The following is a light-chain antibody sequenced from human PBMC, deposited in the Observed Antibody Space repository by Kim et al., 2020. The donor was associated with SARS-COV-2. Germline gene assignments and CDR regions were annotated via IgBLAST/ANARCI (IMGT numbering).Light chain of an antibody. V-gene: IGLV2-14*01. CDR3: SSYTSSTTWV. CDR1: SSDVGTYNY. Sequence: QSALTQPASVSGSPGQSITISCTGTSSDVGTYNYVSWYQQHPAKAPKLIIYDVTKRPSGVSNRFSGSKSGNTASLTISGLQADDEADYYCSSYTSSTTWVFGGGTELTVL. CDR2: DVT. J-gene: IGLJ3*02.